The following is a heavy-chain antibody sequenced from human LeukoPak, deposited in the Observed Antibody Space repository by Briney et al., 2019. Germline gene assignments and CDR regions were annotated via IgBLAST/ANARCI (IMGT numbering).Heavy chain of an antibody. CDR1: GYSFTSYW. J-gene: IGHJ4*02. V-gene: IGHV5-51*01. CDR3: ARRGEAMDPFDY. D-gene: IGHD5-18*01. CDR2: IYPGDSDT. Sequence: KLGESLKISCKDSGYSFTSYWIGWVRPMPGKGLEWMGIIYPGDSDTRYSPSFQGQVTISADKSINTAYLQWSSLKASDTAIYYCARRGEAMDPFDYWGQGTLVTVSS.